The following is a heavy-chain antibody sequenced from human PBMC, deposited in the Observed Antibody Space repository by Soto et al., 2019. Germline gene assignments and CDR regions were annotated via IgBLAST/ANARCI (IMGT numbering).Heavy chain of an antibody. J-gene: IGHJ6*03. CDR3: AKDHCTNGVCYTKLTSTPDYYYYMDV. CDR2: ISYDGSNK. V-gene: IGHV3-30*18. Sequence: GGSLRLSCAASGFTFSSYGMHWVRQAPGKGLEWVAVISYDGSNKYYADSVKGRFTISRGNSKNTLYLQMNSLRAEDTAVYYCAKDHCTNGVCYTKLTSTPDYYYYMDVWGKGTTVTVSS. D-gene: IGHD2-8*01. CDR1: GFTFSSYG.